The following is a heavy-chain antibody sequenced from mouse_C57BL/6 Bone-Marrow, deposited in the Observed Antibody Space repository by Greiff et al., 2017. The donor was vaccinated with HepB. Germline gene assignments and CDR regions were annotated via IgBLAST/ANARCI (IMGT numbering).Heavy chain of an antibody. CDR3: ARSHPDY. Sequence: QVQLQQPGAELVKPGASVKLSCKASGYTFTSYWMQWVKQRPGQGLEWIGEIDPSDSYTNYNQKFKGKATLTVDTSSSTAYMQLSSLTSEDSAVLYCARSHPDYWDQGTTLTVSS. J-gene: IGHJ2*01. CDR2: IDPSDSYT. V-gene: IGHV1-50*01. CDR1: GYTFTSYW.